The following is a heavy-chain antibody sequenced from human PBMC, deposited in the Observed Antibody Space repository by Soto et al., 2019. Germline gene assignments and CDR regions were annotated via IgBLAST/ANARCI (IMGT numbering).Heavy chain of an antibody. Sequence: QVQLVQSGAEGKKPGSSVKVSCKTSGGTFSTYSIVWVRQAPGEGLEWMGGIIPIFGTANYAQKFQDRVTIIADKSTNTAFMELSSLKSEDTAMYYCASSSGNNYGVGTNYYFDYWGQGTLVTVSS. D-gene: IGHD1-26*01. J-gene: IGHJ4*02. CDR1: GGTFSTYS. CDR2: IIPIFGTA. CDR3: ASSSGNNYGVGTNYYFDY. V-gene: IGHV1-69*06.